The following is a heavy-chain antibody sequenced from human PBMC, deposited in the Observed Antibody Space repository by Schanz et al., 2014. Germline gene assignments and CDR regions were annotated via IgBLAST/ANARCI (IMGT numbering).Heavy chain of an antibody. J-gene: IGHJ4*02. D-gene: IGHD2-2*01. CDR2: IIPNLGSA. V-gene: IGHV1-69*09. CDR1: GYIFTNFP. Sequence: QVQLVQSGSELRKPGASVKISCMTSGYIFTNFPLSWVRQVPGRGLEWMGRIIPNLGSANYAQKFQGRVTITADKSTSTVYMELSSLRSEDTAVYYCAREDLRYCINTTCPHIDYWGQGTLVTVSS. CDR3: AREDLRYCINTTCPHIDY.